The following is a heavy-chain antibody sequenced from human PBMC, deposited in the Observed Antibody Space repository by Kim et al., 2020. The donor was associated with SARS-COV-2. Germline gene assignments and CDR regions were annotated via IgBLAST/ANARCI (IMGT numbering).Heavy chain of an antibody. CDR2: ISYDGSNK. D-gene: IGHD3-10*01. Sequence: GGSLRLSCAASGFTFSSYGMHWVRPAPGKGLEWVAVISYDGSNKYYADSVKGRFTISRDNSKNTLYLQMNSLRAEDTAVYYCARDGAGDYYGSGTLGSWMDVWGQGTTVTVSS. CDR1: GFTFSSYG. CDR3: ARDGAGDYYGSGTLGSWMDV. V-gene: IGHV3-33*05. J-gene: IGHJ6*02.